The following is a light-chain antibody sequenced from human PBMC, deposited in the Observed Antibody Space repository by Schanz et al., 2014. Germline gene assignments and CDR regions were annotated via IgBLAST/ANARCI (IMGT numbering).Light chain of an antibody. J-gene: IGLJ2*01. CDR3: SSYAGSNNPVV. CDR2: DVS. CDR1: SSDVGAYNY. Sequence: QSALTQPASVSGSPGQSITISCTGTSSDVGAYNYVSWYQQHPGKAPKLMIYDVSNRPSGVPDRFSGSKSGNTASLTVSGLQAEDEADYYCSSYAGSNNPVVFGGGTKLTVL. V-gene: IGLV2-8*01.